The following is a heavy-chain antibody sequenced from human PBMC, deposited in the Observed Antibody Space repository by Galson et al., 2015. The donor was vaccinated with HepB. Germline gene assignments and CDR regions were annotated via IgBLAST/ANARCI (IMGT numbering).Heavy chain of an antibody. Sequence: TLSLTCSVLGGSISSGGYYWTWIRQPPGKGLEWIGHIFYTGSTYYNPSLKSRVTISVDTSKNQFSLNLNSVTAADTAVYYCVRGYSSGLYGDYWGQGTLVTVSS. CDR1: GGSISSGGYY. V-gene: IGHV4-30-4*01. CDR2: IFYTGST. CDR3: VRGYSSGLYGDY. D-gene: IGHD6-19*01. J-gene: IGHJ4*02.